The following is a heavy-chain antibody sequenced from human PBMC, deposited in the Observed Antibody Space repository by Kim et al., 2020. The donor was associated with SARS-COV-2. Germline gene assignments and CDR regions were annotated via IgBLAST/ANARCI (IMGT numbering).Heavy chain of an antibody. J-gene: IGHJ4*02. CDR1: GYTFTSYA. CDR2: INAGNGNT. CDR3: ARDRRGYSGYELYYYDSSGYYYDY. V-gene: IGHV1-3*01. Sequence: ASVKVSCKASGYTFTSYAMHWVRQAPGQRLEWMGWINAGNGNTKYSQKFQGRVTITRDTSASTAYMELSSLRSEDTAVYYCARDRRGYSGYELYYYDSSGYYYDYWGQGTLVTVSS. D-gene: IGHD3-22*01.